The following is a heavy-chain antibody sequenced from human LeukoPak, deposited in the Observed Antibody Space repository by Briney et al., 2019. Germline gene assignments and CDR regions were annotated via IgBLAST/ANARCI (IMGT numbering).Heavy chain of an antibody. CDR3: ARQYSQTYDY. CDR1: GGSFSGYY. D-gene: IGHD2/OR15-2a*01. Sequence: SETLSLTCAVYGGSFSGYYWSWIRQPPGKGLEWIGEINHSGGTNYNPSLKSRVTISLDMSKDQFSLKLSSVTAADTAVYYCARQYSQTYDYWGQGTLVTVSS. V-gene: IGHV4-34*01. CDR2: INHSGGT. J-gene: IGHJ4*02.